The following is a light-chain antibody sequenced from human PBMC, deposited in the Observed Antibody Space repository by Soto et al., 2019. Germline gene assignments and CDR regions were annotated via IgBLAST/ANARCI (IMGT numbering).Light chain of an antibody. J-gene: IGLJ2*01. V-gene: IGLV4-69*02. Sequence: QPVLTQSPSASASLGASVKLTCTLSSGHSSYAIAWHQQQPEKGPRYLMKINSDGSHSQGDGIPDRFSGSRSGAERYLTISSLQSEDEADYYCQTWGTGIVVFGGGTKVTVL. CDR1: SGHSSYA. CDR2: INSDGSH. CDR3: QTWGTGIVV.